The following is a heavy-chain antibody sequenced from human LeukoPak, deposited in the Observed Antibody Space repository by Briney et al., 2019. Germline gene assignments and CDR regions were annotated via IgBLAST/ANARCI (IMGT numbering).Heavy chain of an antibody. Sequence: GASVKVSCKTSGYTFSNYGISWVRQVPGQGIEWLGWITFFNGDTKYAQKVQDRVSMTSDRSTNTAFLELRNLRSGDTAVYYCAKSMTPVTLDAFHVWGQGTLVTVSS. CDR1: GYTFSNYG. D-gene: IGHD4-17*01. J-gene: IGHJ3*01. CDR2: ITFFNGDT. CDR3: AKSMTPVTLDAFHV. V-gene: IGHV1-18*04.